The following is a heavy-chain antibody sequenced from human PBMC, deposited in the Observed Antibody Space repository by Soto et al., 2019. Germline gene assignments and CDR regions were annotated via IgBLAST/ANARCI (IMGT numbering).Heavy chain of an antibody. CDR1: GFALSSYS. Sequence: EVQLVESGGGLVKPGGSLRLSCAASGFALSSYSMNWVRQAPGKGLEWVSSISGSSSYIYNADSVKGRFTISRDNAKNSLYLQMNSLRAEDTAVYYCARAGGYGDYPYWGQGTLVTVSS. CDR3: ARAGGYGDYPY. J-gene: IGHJ4*02. CDR2: ISGSSSYI. V-gene: IGHV3-21*01. D-gene: IGHD4-17*01.